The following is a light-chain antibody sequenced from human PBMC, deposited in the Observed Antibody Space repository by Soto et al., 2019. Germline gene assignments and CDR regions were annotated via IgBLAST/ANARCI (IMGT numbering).Light chain of an antibody. V-gene: IGLV2-14*01. Sequence: QSALTQPASVSGSPGQSITISCTGTSSDVGGYIYVSWYQQHPDKAPKLMIYEVSNRPSGVSNRFSGSKSGNTASLTISGLQAEDEADYYCSSYTSSNTLYVFGTGTKVTVL. CDR3: SSYTSSNTLYV. CDR2: EVS. CDR1: SSDVGGYIY. J-gene: IGLJ1*01.